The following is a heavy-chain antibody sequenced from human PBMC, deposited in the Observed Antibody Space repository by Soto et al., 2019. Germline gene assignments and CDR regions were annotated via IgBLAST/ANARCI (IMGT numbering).Heavy chain of an antibody. CDR1: GXSVSNSRND. CDR3: ARRPPLYASESSRFDI. J-gene: IGHJ4*02. CDR2: MDYSGDT. Sequence: XTLSLPGSVSGXSVSNSRNDWGWIRRPPGKGLEWIGTMDYSGDTIYNPSLRSRVTISADTSKNQFSLRLSSVSFAYTALYYCARRPPLYASESSRFDIWGQGALGTVS. V-gene: IGHV4-39*01. D-gene: IGHD3-10*01.